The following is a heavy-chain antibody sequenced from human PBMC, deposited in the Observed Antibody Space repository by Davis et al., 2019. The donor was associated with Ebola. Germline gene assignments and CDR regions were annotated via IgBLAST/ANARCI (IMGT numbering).Heavy chain of an antibody. CDR2: IYYSGST. Sequence: PSETLSLTCTVSGGSISSGDYYWSWIRQPPGKGLEWIGYIYYSGSTYYNPSLKSRVTISVDTSKNQFSLKLSSVTAADTAVYYCARGVPYYDFWSGYYTLEYYYYMDVWGKGTTVTVSS. CDR1: GGSISSGDYY. D-gene: IGHD3-3*01. J-gene: IGHJ6*03. V-gene: IGHV4-30-4*01. CDR3: ARGVPYYDFWSGYYTLEYYYYMDV.